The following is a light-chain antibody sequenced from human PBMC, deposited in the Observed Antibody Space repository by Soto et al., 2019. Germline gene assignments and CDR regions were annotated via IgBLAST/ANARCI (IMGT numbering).Light chain of an antibody. Sequence: DIQVTQSPSTLSASVGDRVTITCRASQSISTWLAWYQQKPGKAPKLLIYKASNLESGVPSRFSGSGSGTEFTLTISSLQPDDFATYYCQQYNSVSLLTFGGGTKVDIK. V-gene: IGKV1-5*03. CDR1: QSISTW. J-gene: IGKJ4*01. CDR2: KAS. CDR3: QQYNSVSLLT.